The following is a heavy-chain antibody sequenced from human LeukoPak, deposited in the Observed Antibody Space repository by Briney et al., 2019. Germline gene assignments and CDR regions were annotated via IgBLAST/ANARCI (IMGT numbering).Heavy chain of an antibody. D-gene: IGHD3-22*01. J-gene: IGHJ3*02. CDR2: INTNTGNP. Sequence: ASVKVSCTASGYTFTSYAMNWVRQAPGQGLEWMGWINTNTGNPTYAQGFTGRFVFSLDTSVSTAYLQISSLKAEDTAVYYCARLSPSAASSGYWPHDAFDIWGQGTMVTVSS. V-gene: IGHV7-4-1*02. CDR1: GYTFTSYA. CDR3: ARLSPSAASSGYWPHDAFDI.